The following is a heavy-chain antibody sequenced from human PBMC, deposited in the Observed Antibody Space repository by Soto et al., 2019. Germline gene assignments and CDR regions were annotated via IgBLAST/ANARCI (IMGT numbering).Heavy chain of an antibody. V-gene: IGHV2-26*01. CDR1: GFSLSNARMG. CDR3: ARRLERGTPASIAAAVLYGMDV. CDR2: IFSNDEK. D-gene: IGHD6-13*01. J-gene: IGHJ6*02. Sequence: QVTLKESGPVLVKPTETLTLTCTVSGFSLSNARMGVSWIRQPPGKALEWLAHIFSNDEKSYSTSLKSRLTISKDTSKSQVVLTMTNMDPVDTATYYCARRLERGTPASIAAAVLYGMDVWGQGTTVTVSS.